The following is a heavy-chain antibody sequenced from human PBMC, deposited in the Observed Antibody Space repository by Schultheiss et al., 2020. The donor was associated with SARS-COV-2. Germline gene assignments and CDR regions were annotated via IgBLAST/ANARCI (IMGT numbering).Heavy chain of an antibody. V-gene: IGHV3-30*01. CDR1: GFTFSSYA. D-gene: IGHD6-13*01. J-gene: IGHJ4*02. CDR3: ARGAAAGTGFDY. CDR2: ISYDGSNK. Sequence: GESLKISCAASGFTFSSYAMHWVRQAPGKGLEWVAVISYDGSNKYYADSVKGRFTISRDNSKNTLYLQMNSLRAEDTAVYYCARGAAAGTGFDYWGQGTLVTVSS.